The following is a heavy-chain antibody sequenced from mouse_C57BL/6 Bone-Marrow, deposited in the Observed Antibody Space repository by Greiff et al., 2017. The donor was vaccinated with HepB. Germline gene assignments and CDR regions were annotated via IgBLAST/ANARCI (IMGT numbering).Heavy chain of an antibody. D-gene: IGHD2-5*01. CDR2: IYPGNSDT. V-gene: IGHV1-5*01. CDR1: GYTFTSYW. CDR3: TSYYSNLYYFDY. J-gene: IGHJ2*01. Sequence: VQLQQSGAVLARPGASVKMSCKTSGYTFTSYWMHWVKQRPGQGLEGIGAIYPGNSDTSYNQKFKGKAKLTAVTSASTAYMELSSLTNEDSAVYYCTSYYSNLYYFDYWGQGTTLTVSS.